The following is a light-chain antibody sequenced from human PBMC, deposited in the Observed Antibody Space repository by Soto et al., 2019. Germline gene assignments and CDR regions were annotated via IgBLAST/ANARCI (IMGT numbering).Light chain of an antibody. V-gene: IGKV3-11*01. CDR3: QQHSNWPPRT. J-gene: IGKJ2*01. CDR1: QSVSTY. Sequence: EIVLTQSPATLSLSPGERATLSCRASQSVSTYLAWYQQKPGQAPRLLIYDASNRATGIPGRFSGSGSGTDFTLTISSLEPEDFAVYYCQQHSNWPPRTFGQGTKLEIK. CDR2: DAS.